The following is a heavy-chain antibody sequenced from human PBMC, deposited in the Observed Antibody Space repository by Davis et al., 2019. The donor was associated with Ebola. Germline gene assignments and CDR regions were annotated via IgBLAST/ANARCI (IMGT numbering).Heavy chain of an antibody. V-gene: IGHV4-34*01. D-gene: IGHD6-13*01. CDR1: GGSFSGYY. CDR3: ARQYLAAAGLLASNNWFDP. CDR2: INHSGST. J-gene: IGHJ5*02. Sequence: MPSETLSLTCAVYGGSFSGYYWSWIRQPPGKGLEWIGEINHSGSTNYNPSLKSRVTISVDTSKNQFSLKLSSVTAADTAVYYCARQYLAAAGLLASNNWFDPWGQGTLVTVSS.